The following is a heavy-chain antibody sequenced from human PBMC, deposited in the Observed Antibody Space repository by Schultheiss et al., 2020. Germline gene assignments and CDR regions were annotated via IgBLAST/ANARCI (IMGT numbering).Heavy chain of an antibody. D-gene: IGHD6-13*01. CDR3: ARLGTAARHLDV. CDR1: GGSISGYY. V-gene: IGHV4-59*01. J-gene: IGHJ6*02. CDR2: IYYSGST. Sequence: SETLSLTCSASGGSISGYYWSWIRQPPGKGLEWIGLIYYSGSTNYTPSLRSRVTMSVDTSRNEFSLKLRSVTAADTAVYYFARLGTAARHLDVWGQGTTVTVSS.